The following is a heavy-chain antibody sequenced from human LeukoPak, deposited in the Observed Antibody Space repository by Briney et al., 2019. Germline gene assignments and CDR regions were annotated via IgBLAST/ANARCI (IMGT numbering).Heavy chain of an antibody. D-gene: IGHD4/OR15-4a*01. J-gene: IGHJ4*02. V-gene: IGHV3-53*01. CDR2: IYSGGST. CDR1: GFTFSRYW. CDR3: ARRAGAYSHPYDY. Sequence: GGSLRLSCVVSGFTFSRYWMSWVRQAPGKGLEWVSFIYSGGSTHYSDSVKGRFTISRDNSKNTLYLQMNSLRAEDTAVYYCARRAGAYSHPYDYWGQGTLVTVSS.